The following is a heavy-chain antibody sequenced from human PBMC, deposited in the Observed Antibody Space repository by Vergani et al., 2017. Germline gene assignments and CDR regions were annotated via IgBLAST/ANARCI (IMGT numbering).Heavy chain of an antibody. J-gene: IGHJ1*01. CDR2: IRHDGIT. D-gene: IGHD3-22*01. CDR1: GGSFNDYW. Sequence: QAQLQQWGAGLLKPSETLSLTCAIYGGSFNDYWWTWIRQPPGKGLEWIGEIRHDGITHYSPSLKSRVTISVDTSKNQFSLKLSSVTAADTAVYYCARDSPLRSGYYREYFQHWGQGTLVTVSS. CDR3: ARDSPLRSGYYREYFQH. V-gene: IGHV4-34*01.